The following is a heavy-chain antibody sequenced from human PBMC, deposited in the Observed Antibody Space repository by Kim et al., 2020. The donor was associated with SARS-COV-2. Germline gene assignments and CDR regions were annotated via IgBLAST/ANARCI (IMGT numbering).Heavy chain of an antibody. CDR3: ATPALAIYGMDV. CDR1: GYTLTELS. V-gene: IGHV1-24*01. Sequence: ASVKVSCKVSGYTLTELSMHWVRQAPGKGLEWMGGFDPEDGETIYAQKFQGRVTMTEDTSTDTAYMELSSLRSEDTAVYYCATPALAIYGMDVWGQGTTVTVSS. D-gene: IGHD2-21*01. CDR2: FDPEDGET. J-gene: IGHJ6*02.